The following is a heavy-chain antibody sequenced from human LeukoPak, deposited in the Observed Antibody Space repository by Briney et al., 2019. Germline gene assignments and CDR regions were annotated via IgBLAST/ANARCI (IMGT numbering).Heavy chain of an antibody. J-gene: IGHJ6*04. CDR1: GGTFSSYA. Sequence: SVKVSCKASGGTFSSYAISWVRQAPGQGLEWMGGIIPIFGTANYAQKFQGRVTITADKSTSTAYMELSSLRSEDTAVYCCAAERYCSSTSCYVYYYYGMDVWGKGTTVTVSS. V-gene: IGHV1-69*06. CDR3: AAERYCSSTSCYVYYYYGMDV. D-gene: IGHD2-2*01. CDR2: IIPIFGTA.